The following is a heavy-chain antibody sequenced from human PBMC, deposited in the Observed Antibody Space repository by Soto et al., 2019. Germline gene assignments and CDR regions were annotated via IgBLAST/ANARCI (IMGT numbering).Heavy chain of an antibody. CDR1: GSSFSGFH. Sequence: QVQLHQWGAGLLKPSETLALTCGFNGSSFSGFHWTWIRQSPGKGLEWIGAITQTGSTNYNPSLKSRRALLRDTSKDQFYMQLTAVTAADTAVYYCVSGECGLPAPYFLAVNWFDPWGQGTQVIVSS. V-gene: IGHV4-34*01. D-gene: IGHD3-3*01. CDR3: VSGECGLPAPYFLAVNWFDP. J-gene: IGHJ5*02. CDR2: ITQTGST.